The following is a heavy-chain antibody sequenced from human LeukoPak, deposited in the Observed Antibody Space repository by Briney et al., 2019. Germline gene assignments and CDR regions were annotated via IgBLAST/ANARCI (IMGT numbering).Heavy chain of an antibody. CDR2: IYYSGST. D-gene: IGHD3-3*01. CDR1: GGSISSYY. Sequence: SETLSLACTVSGGSISSYYWSWIRQPPGKGLEWIGYIYYSGSTNYNPSLKSRVTISVDTSKNQFSLKLSSVTAADTAVYYCASTYYDFWSGYYTPPRFDYWGQGTLVTVSS. J-gene: IGHJ4*02. V-gene: IGHV4-59*01. CDR3: ASTYYDFWSGYYTPPRFDY.